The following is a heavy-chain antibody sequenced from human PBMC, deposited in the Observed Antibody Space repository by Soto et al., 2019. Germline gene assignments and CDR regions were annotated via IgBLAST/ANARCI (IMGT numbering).Heavy chain of an antibody. CDR1: GFTFSGYW. V-gene: IGHV3-74*01. D-gene: IGHD2-8*02. J-gene: IGHJ4*02. Sequence: EVQLVESGGGLVQPGGSLGLSCAGSGFTFSGYWMHWVRQAPGKGPVWVSRLNPNGTFTTNADSVKGRFTISRDNAKNTVYLQMNSLRADDTAVYYCARGGTSTTYWCLFDNWGQGTLVTVSS. CDR3: ARGGTSTTYWCLFDN. CDR2: LNPNGTFT.